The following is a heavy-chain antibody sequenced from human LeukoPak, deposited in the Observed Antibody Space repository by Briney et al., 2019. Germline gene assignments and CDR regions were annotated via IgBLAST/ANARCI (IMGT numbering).Heavy chain of an antibody. V-gene: IGHV3-7*03. CDR3: AREPPRERWFDT. CDR1: GFIISSYW. J-gene: IGHJ5*02. Sequence: PGGSLRLSCTASGFIISSYWMSWVRQAPGKGLEWVANIKYDGSEKYYVDSVKGRFTISRDNAKKSLYLQVNSLRAEDTAVYYCAREPPRERWFDTWGQGTLVTVYS. CDR2: IKYDGSEK. D-gene: IGHD1-1*01.